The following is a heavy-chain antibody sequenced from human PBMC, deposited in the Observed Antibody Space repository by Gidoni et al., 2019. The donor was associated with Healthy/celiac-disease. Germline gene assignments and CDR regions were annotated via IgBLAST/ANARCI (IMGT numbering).Heavy chain of an antibody. Sequence: QLQLQESGPGPVKPSETLSLTCTVASGSIRSSSYYWGWIRQPPGKGLEWIGSIYYSGSTYYNPSLKSRVTIAVDTSKNQFSLKLSSVTAADTALYYCARDRGEQQLDPECFDYWGQGTLVTVSS. CDR2: IYYSGST. D-gene: IGHD6-13*01. CDR3: ARDRGEQQLDPECFDY. CDR1: SGSIRSSSYY. J-gene: IGHJ4*02. V-gene: IGHV4-39*07.